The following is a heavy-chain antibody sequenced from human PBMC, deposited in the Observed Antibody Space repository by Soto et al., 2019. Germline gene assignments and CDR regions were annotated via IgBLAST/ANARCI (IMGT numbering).Heavy chain of an antibody. D-gene: IGHD1-1*01. CDR2: IYYSGST. CDR3: ARRYGYSFDY. CDR1: GVSISSYY. V-gene: IGHV4-59*08. Sequence: SEPLSLTCTVSGVSISSYYWSWIRQPPGKGLEWIGYIYYSGSTNYNPSLKSRVTISVDTSKNQFSLKLSSVTAADTAVYYCARRYGYSFDYWGQGTLVTVSS. J-gene: IGHJ4*02.